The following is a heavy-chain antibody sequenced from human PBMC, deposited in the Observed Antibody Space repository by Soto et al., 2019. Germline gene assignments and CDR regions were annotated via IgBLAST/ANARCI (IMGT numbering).Heavy chain of an antibody. Sequence: EVQLLESEGGWEQPGGSLGLSWAAPGFPFSGYPVSWVRQLQGKGLYWVSAVSGSGGSAYYADPVKGRFTISRDNSKNTPYLQMNSLRAEDTAVYYCANRGVDTAMAFDYWGQGTLVTVSS. V-gene: IGHV3-23*01. CDR3: ANRGVDTAMAFDY. CDR2: VSGSGGSA. CDR1: GFPFSGYP. D-gene: IGHD5-18*01. J-gene: IGHJ4*02.